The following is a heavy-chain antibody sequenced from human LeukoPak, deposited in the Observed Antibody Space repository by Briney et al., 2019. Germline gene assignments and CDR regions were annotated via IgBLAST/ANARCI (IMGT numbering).Heavy chain of an antibody. V-gene: IGHV4-34*01. CDR3: AKSNGYGLVDI. J-gene: IGHJ3*02. D-gene: IGHD3-10*01. CDR1: GGSFSGYY. Sequence: NPSETLSLTCAVYGGSFSGYYWSWIRQSPGKGLEWIGSIYYSGSTYYSPSLRSRVTISLDTSRNQFSLKLNSVTAADTAVYYCAKSNGYGLVDIWGQGTMVTVSS. CDR2: IYYSGST.